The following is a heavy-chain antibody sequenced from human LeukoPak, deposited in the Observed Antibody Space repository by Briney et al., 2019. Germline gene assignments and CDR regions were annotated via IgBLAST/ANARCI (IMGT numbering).Heavy chain of an antibody. CDR3: AKRLYLEELPGSFIDH. CDR1: GFTFDNYA. V-gene: IGHV3-23*01. D-gene: IGHD1/OR15-1a*01. CDR2: VSAGGIT. Sequence: GGSLRLSCAASGFTFDNYAMSWVRQVPGKGLEWVSAVSAGGITHYGDSVRGRFTVSRDNSRNTLYLEMDNLRVEDTAVYYCAKRLYLEELPGSFIDHWGQGTLVTVSS. J-gene: IGHJ4*02.